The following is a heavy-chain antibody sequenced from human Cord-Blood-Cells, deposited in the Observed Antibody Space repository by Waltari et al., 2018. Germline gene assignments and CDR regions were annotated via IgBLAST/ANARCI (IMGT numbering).Heavy chain of an antibody. V-gene: IGHV3-33*01. CDR1: GFTFSSYG. Sequence: QVQLVESGGGVVQPGRSLRLSYAASGFTFSSYGMHWVRQAPGKGLEWVAVIWYDGSNKYYADSVKGRFTISRDNSKNTLYLQMNSLRAEDTAVYYCARDRSSSSFDYWGQGTLVTVSS. D-gene: IGHD6-6*01. J-gene: IGHJ4*02. CDR3: ARDRSSSSFDY. CDR2: IWYDGSNK.